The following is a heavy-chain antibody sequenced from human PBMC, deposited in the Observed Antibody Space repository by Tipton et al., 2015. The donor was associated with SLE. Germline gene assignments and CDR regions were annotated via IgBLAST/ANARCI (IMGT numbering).Heavy chain of an antibody. CDR1: GDSVTSHY. CDR3: ARERAVAAPGWFDP. J-gene: IGHJ5*02. CDR2: MYYSGSS. Sequence: TLSLTCNVSGDSVTSHYWTWIRQPPGKGLEWIGYMYYSGSSNYNASLKSRVTISIDTSRNQFSLNLNSVTAADTAVYYCARERAVAAPGWFDPWGQGTLVTVSS. V-gene: IGHV4-59*02. D-gene: IGHD6-19*01.